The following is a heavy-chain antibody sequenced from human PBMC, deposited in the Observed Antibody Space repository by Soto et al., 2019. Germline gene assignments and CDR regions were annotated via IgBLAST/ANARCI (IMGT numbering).Heavy chain of an antibody. D-gene: IGHD3-10*01. Sequence: GGSLRLSCAASGFTFSSYAMSWVRQAPGKGLEWVSAISGSGGSTYYADSVKGRFTISRDNSKNTLYLQMNSLRAEDTAVYYCAKDEVYGSGSYYKSGGTTTHSFDYWGQGTLVTVSS. V-gene: IGHV3-23*01. CDR1: GFTFSSYA. J-gene: IGHJ4*02. CDR3: AKDEVYGSGSYYKSGGTTTHSFDY. CDR2: ISGSGGST.